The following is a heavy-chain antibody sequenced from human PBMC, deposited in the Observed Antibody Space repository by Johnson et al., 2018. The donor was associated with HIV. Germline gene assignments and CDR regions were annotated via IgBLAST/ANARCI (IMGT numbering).Heavy chain of an antibody. Sequence: QVQLVESGGGLVKPGGSLRLSCATSGFSFSDYYMSWIRQAPGKGLEWVSYISSSGSNIYYADSVKGRFTISRDNAKNSPYLQMNSLRAGDTAVYYCARLDRRSGSYYPGAFDIWGQGTMVTVSS. CDR1: GFSFSDYY. CDR2: ISSSGSNI. J-gene: IGHJ3*02. V-gene: IGHV3-11*04. CDR3: ARLDRRSGSYYPGAFDI. D-gene: IGHD1-26*01.